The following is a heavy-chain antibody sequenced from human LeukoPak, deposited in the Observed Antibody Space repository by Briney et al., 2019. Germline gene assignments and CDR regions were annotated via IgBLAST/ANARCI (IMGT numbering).Heavy chain of an antibody. CDR1: GFTVSSNY. D-gene: IGHD3-10*01. CDR2: LYYGGST. V-gene: IGHV4-39*07. J-gene: IGHJ4*02. CDR3: VTEGRLTLVRGVVG. Sequence: GSLRLSCAASGFTVSSNYMSWVRQAPGKGLEWIGSLYYGGSTSYNPSLKSRVTISVDTSKNQFSLRLTSVTAADTAIYYCVTEGRLTLVRGVVGWGQGTLVTVSS.